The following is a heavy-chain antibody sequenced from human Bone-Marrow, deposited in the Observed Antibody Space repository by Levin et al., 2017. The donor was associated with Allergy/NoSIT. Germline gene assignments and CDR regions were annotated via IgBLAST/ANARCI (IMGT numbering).Heavy chain of an antibody. J-gene: IGHJ5*01. CDR3: VKDIRTPDDSTAYYFWGRFDS. D-gene: IGHD3-22*01. CDR2: ISWNGGGI. CDR1: GFTFGDYA. V-gene: IGHV3-9*01. Sequence: GGSLRLSCAASGFTFGDYAMHWVRQVPGKGLEWVSGISWNGGGIEYADSVRGRFTISRDNAKNSLDLQMNSLRAEDTAFYYCVKDIRTPDDSTAYYFWGRFDSWVQGTLVTVSS.